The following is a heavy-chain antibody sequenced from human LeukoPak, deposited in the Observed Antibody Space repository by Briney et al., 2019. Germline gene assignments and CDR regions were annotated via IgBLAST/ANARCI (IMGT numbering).Heavy chain of an antibody. Sequence: GGSLRLSCAASGFTFSSYAMSWVRQAPGKGLEWVSAISGSGGSTYYADSVKGGFTISRDNSKNTLYLQMNSLRAEDTAVYYCAKSLTVGYSYTSEDYWGQGTLVTVSS. CDR2: ISGSGGST. J-gene: IGHJ4*02. CDR3: AKSLTVGYSYTSEDY. V-gene: IGHV3-23*01. D-gene: IGHD5-18*01. CDR1: GFTFSSYA.